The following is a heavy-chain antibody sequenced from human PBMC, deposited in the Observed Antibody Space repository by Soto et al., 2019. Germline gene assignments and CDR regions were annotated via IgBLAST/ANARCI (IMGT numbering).Heavy chain of an antibody. CDR3: ARAPYCSSTSCYGIYYGMDV. CDR1: GYTFTGYY. Sequence: QVQLVQSGAEVKKPGASVKVSCKASGYTFTGYYMHWVRQAPGQGLEWMGWINPNSGGTNYAQKFQGWVTMTRDTSISTAYMELSRLRSDDTAVYYCARAPYCSSTSCYGIYYGMDVWGQGTTVTVSS. J-gene: IGHJ6*02. V-gene: IGHV1-2*04. CDR2: INPNSGGT. D-gene: IGHD2-2*01.